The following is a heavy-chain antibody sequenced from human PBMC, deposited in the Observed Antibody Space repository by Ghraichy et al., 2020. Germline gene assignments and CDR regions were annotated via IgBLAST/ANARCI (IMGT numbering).Heavy chain of an antibody. Sequence: GGSLRLSCAASGFTFSSYSMNWVRQAPGKGLEWVSSISSSSSYIYYADSVKGRFTISRDNAKNSLYLQMNSLRAEDTAVYYCARDKGWNDVLGRYYYYGMDVWGQGTTVTVSS. J-gene: IGHJ6*02. V-gene: IGHV3-21*01. CDR3: ARDKGWNDVLGRYYYYGMDV. CDR1: GFTFSSYS. CDR2: ISSSSSYI. D-gene: IGHD1-1*01.